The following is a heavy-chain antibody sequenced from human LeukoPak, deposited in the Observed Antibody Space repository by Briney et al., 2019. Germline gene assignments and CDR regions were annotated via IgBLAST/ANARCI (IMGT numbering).Heavy chain of an antibody. CDR3: ARGNYPGYYYYYGMDV. CDR2: ISAYNGNT. Sequence: ASVKVSRKASGYTFTSYGISWVRQAPGQGLEWMGWISAYNGNTNYAQKLQGRVTMTTDTSTSTAYMELRSLRSDDTAVYYCARGNYPGYYYYYGMDVWGQGTTVTVSS. V-gene: IGHV1-18*01. CDR1: GYTFTSYG. J-gene: IGHJ6*02. D-gene: IGHD4-11*01.